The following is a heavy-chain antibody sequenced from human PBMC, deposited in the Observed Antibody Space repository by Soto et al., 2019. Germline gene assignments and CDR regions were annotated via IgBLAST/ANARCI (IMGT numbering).Heavy chain of an antibody. D-gene: IGHD2-2*02. V-gene: IGHV1-2*02. CDR2: INPSSGGT. CDR1: GYTFTGYY. J-gene: IGHJ6*02. CDR3: AREVDCSSTSCYIGRSGMDV. Sequence: GASVKVSCKASGYTFTGYYMHWVRQAPGQGLEWMGWINPSSGGTNYAQKFQGRVTMTRDTSISTAYMELSRLRSDDTAVYYCAREVDCSSTSCYIGRSGMDVWGQGTTVTVSS.